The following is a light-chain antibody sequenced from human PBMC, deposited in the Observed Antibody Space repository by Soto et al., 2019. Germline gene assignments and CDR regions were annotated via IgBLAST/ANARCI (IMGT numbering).Light chain of an antibody. CDR3: QQYNNWPFIT. CDR2: GAS. CDR1: QSVRGN. Sequence: EIVMTQSPATLSVSPGERVTLACRASQSVRGNLAWYQQKPGQSPRLLIYGASSRATGIPVRFSGSGPGTEFTLTISSLQSEDFAVYYCQQYNNWPFITFGQGTRLENK. J-gene: IGKJ5*01. V-gene: IGKV3-15*01.